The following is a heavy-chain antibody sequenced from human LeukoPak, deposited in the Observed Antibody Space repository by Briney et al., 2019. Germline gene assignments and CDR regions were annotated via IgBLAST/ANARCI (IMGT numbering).Heavy chain of an antibody. D-gene: IGHD3-22*01. J-gene: IGHJ4*02. CDR1: GFTFDDYA. CDR2: ISGDGGST. CDR3: AKENYDSSGYYWLYFDY. Sequence: GGSLRLSCAASGFTFDDYAMHWVRQAPGKGLEWVSLISGDGGSTYYADSVKGRFTISRDNSKNSLYLRMNSLRTEDTALYYCAKENYDSSGYYWLYFDYWGQGTLVTVSS. V-gene: IGHV3-43*02.